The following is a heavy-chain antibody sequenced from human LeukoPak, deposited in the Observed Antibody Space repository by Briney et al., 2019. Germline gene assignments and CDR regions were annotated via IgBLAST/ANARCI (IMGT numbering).Heavy chain of an antibody. D-gene: IGHD6-13*01. CDR1: GGSISSYY. V-gene: IGHV4-59*12. CDR3: ARGGKYSSSWDRYYY. Sequence: NTSETLSLTCTVSGGSISSYYWSWIRQPPGKGLEWIGHIYHSGSTNYNPSLKSRVTISVDTSKNQFSLKLSSVTAADMAVYYCARGGKYSSSWDRYYYWGQGTLVTVSS. J-gene: IGHJ4*02. CDR2: IYHSGST.